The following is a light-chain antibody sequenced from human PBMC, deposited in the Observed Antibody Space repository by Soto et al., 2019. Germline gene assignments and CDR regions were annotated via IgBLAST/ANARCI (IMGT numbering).Light chain of an antibody. J-gene: IGLJ3*02. CDR3: SSFTRSDTWV. CDR1: SSDVGAYNS. CDR2: EVS. V-gene: IGLV2-14*01. Sequence: QFALTQPASVSGSPGQSITISCTGTSSDVGAYNSVCWHQQHPGKAPKLMIHEVSKRPSGVSDRFSASKSGNTASLTISGLQADDEADYYCSSFTRSDTWVFGGGTKLTVL.